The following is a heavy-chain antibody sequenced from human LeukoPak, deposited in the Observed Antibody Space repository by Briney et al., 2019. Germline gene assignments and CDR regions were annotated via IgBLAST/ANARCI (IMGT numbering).Heavy chain of an antibody. D-gene: IGHD6-6*01. J-gene: IGHJ4*02. CDR3: ALSRYGSSSVWDF. CDR2: IYSDDTT. V-gene: IGHV3-66*01. CDR1: GFTVGSNY. Sequence: GGSLRLSCSASGFTVGSNYMSWVRQAPGKGLEWVSVIYSDDTTYYADSVKGRFTISRDNSKNTLHLQMNSLRAEDMAVYYCALSRYGSSSVWDFWGQGTLVTVSS.